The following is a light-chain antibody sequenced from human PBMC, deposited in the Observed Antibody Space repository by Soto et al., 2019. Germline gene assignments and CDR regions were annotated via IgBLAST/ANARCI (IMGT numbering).Light chain of an antibody. CDR1: QSVGNN. J-gene: IGKJ4*01. Sequence: EIVVTQSQATLSVSPGERATLSCRASQSVGNNFAWYQQKPGQAPRLLIFATSTRATGVPARFSGSGSGTECTLTISSLQSEDFAVYYCQQYVEWPLTFGGGAKVEIE. CDR2: ATS. CDR3: QQYVEWPLT. V-gene: IGKV3D-15*01.